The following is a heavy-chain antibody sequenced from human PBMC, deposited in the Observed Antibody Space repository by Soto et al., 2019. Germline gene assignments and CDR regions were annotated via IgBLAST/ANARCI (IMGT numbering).Heavy chain of an antibody. J-gene: IGHJ5*02. Sequence: ASVKVSCKASGYTFTRYDINWVRQATGQGLEWMGWMNPNSGNTGYAQKFQGRVTMTRNTSISTAYMELSSLRSEDTAVYYCARGRGITIFGVVIIMGNWFDPWCQGTLVTVS. CDR3: ARGRGITIFGVVIIMGNWFDP. CDR1: GYTFTRYD. D-gene: IGHD3-3*01. CDR2: MNPNSGNT. V-gene: IGHV1-8*01.